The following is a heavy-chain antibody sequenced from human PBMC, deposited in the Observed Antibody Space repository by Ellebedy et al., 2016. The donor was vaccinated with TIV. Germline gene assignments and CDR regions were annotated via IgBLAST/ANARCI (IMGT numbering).Heavy chain of an antibody. Sequence: ASVKVSCKASGGTFSSYAISWVRQAPGQGLEWMGGIIPIFGTANYAQKCQGRVTITADESTSTAYMELSSLRSEDTAVYYCARDPPGDCGGDCYSGWFDPWGQGTLVTVSS. V-gene: IGHV1-69*13. CDR1: GGTFSSYA. D-gene: IGHD2-21*02. J-gene: IGHJ5*02. CDR3: ARDPPGDCGGDCYSGWFDP. CDR2: IIPIFGTA.